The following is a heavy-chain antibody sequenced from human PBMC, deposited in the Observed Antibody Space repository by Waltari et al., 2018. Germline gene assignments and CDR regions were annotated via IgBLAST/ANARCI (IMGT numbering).Heavy chain of an antibody. CDR2: IKFDGTGE. CDR3: ARGSADFVRFWDS. J-gene: IGHJ4*02. V-gene: IGHV3-7*03. CDR1: GFPLRRYS. Sequence: EVYLAESGGGLVQPGGSLRLYWVASGFPLRRYSMTWVRQAPGKGLEWVANIKFDGTGEYYVDSVRGRFTISRDNTKNSLYLQMNRLRDDDTAVYYCARGSADFVRFWDSWGQGTLVTVSS. D-gene: IGHD3-10*01.